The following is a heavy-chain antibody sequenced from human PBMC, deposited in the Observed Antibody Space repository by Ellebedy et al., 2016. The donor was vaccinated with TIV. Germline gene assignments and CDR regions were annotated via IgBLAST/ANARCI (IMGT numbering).Heavy chain of an antibody. CDR1: GFTVSSNY. V-gene: IGHV3-53*01. J-gene: IGHJ3*02. D-gene: IGHD3-22*01. Sequence: LSLTCAASGFTVSSNYMSWVRQAPGKGLEWVSVIYSGGSTYYADSVKGRFTISRDNSKNTLYLQMNSLRAEDTAVYYCAREGQYYYDSSGYYFRTADAFDIWGQGTMVTVSS. CDR2: IYSGGST. CDR3: AREGQYYYDSSGYYFRTADAFDI.